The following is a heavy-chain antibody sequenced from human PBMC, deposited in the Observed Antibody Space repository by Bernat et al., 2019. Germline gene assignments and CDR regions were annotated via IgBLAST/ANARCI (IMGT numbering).Heavy chain of an antibody. CDR2: ISSSSSYT. V-gene: IGHV3-11*06. D-gene: IGHD3-16*02. CDR1: GFTFSDYY. Sequence: QVQLVESGGGLVKPGGSLRLSCAASGFTFSDYYMNWIRQAPGKGLEWVSYISSSSSYTNYADSVKGRFTISRDNAKNSLYLQMNSLRAEDTAVYYCARDRYDDYIWGSYRPFDYWGQGTLVTVSS. J-gene: IGHJ4*02. CDR3: ARDRYDDYIWGSYRPFDY.